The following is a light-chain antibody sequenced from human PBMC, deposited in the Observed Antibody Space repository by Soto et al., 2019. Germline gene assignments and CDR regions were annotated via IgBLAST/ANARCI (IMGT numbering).Light chain of an antibody. CDR1: QDISKY. Sequence: DIQMTQSPSSLSASVGDRVTITCQASQDISKYLNWYQKKPGKAPKLLIYDASNLETGVPARFSGSGSGTDFTFTISSLQPEDIATYYCQQYDNPPPLTFGGGTMVEIK. CDR3: QQYDNPPPLT. CDR2: DAS. J-gene: IGKJ4*01. V-gene: IGKV1-33*01.